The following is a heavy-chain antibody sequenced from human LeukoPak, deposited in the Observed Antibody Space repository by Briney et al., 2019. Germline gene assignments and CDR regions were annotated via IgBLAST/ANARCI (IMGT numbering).Heavy chain of an antibody. D-gene: IGHD1-1*01. CDR3: AKDGESGIQYTQGYFDY. CDR1: GFSFSDYA. Sequence: GGSLRLSWAASGFSFSDYAIYCVRQTPGKGLEWVAFIRYDGSNKIYADSVKGRFTISRDNSYNTVYLQMTGLRAEDTAVYYCAKDGESGIQYTQGYFDYWGQGTLVTVSS. J-gene: IGHJ4*02. CDR2: IRYDGSNK. V-gene: IGHV3-30*02.